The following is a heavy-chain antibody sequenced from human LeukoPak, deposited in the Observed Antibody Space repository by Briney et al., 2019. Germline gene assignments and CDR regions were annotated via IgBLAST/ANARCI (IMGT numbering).Heavy chain of an antibody. CDR1: EYTLTELS. V-gene: IGHV1-24*01. J-gene: IGHJ4*02. CDR3: ATELGYCSSTSCPLGY. CDR2: FDPEDGET. Sequence: GASVKVSCKVSEYTLTELSMHWVRQAPGKGLEWMGGFDPEDGETIYAQKFQGRVTMTEDTSTDTAYMELSSLRSEDTAVYYCATELGYCSSTSCPLGYWGQGTLVTVSS. D-gene: IGHD2-2*01.